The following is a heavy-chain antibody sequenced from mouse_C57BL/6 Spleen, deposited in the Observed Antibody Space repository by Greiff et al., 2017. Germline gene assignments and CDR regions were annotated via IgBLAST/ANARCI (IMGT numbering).Heavy chain of an antibody. CDR1: GYTFTSYG. J-gene: IGHJ3*01. V-gene: IGHV1-81*01. D-gene: IGHD2-4*01. CDR3: AIYDCAAWFAY. Sequence: VQLQQSGAELARPGASVKLSCKASGYTFTSYGISWVKQRTGQGLEWIGEIYPGSGNTYYNEKFKGKATLTADKSSSTAYLELRSLTTEDSAVYFCAIYDCAAWFAYWGQGTTVTVSA. CDR2: IYPGSGNT.